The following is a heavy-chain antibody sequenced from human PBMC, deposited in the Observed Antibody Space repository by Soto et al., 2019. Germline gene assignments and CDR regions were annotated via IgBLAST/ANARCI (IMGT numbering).Heavy chain of an antibody. CDR1: EFTFSNYA. CDR3: AKDGRLWGDYVLGAFDI. D-gene: IGHD4-17*01. Sequence: PGGSLRLSCAASEFTFSNYAMHWVRQAPGKGLEWVAIISYDGSHKFYADSVKGRFTISRDNAKNTLFLQMNSLRAEDTALYYCAKDGRLWGDYVLGAFDIWGQGTMVTVSS. V-gene: IGHV3-30-3*01. CDR2: ISYDGSHK. J-gene: IGHJ3*02.